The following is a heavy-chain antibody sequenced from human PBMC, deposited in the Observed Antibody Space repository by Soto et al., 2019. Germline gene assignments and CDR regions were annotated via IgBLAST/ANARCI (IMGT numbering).Heavy chain of an antibody. D-gene: IGHD6-19*01. V-gene: IGHV3-23*01. CDR2: INANGGGA. Sequence: GGSLRHSWAASGVIFSNYAMSWVRQATGKGLEWVSVINANGGGAYYADSVKGRFTISRDNSKNTVYLQMNSLRAEDTAIYYCARVLPYTSGWSSRYYFDYWGQGTLVTVSS. J-gene: IGHJ4*02. CDR1: GVIFSNYA. CDR3: ARVLPYTSGWSSRYYFDY.